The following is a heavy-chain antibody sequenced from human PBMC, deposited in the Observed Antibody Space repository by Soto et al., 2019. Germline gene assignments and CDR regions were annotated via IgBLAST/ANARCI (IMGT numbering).Heavy chain of an antibody. V-gene: IGHV4-34*01. Sequence: QVQVQQWGAGLLKPSETLSLTCGGHGGAFSGYYWTWIRQSPGKGLEWIGEVSHSGGIKYSPSLKGRVTISVDTSNNTFSLKLSSVTDAYTAVYFCARGPRDDWPVCAHWGPGLLVTVSS. CDR3: ARGPRDDWPVCAH. CDR1: GGAFSGYY. J-gene: IGHJ4*02. CDR2: VSHSGGI. D-gene: IGHD3-9*01.